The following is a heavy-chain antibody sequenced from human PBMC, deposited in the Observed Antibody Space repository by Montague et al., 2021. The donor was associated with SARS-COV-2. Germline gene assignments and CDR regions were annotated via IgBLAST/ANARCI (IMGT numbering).Heavy chain of an antibody. CDR3: ARINGGTYRNWFDP. CDR1: GGSMISYY. J-gene: IGHJ5*02. V-gene: IGHV4-59*01. CDR2: IYYSGTT. D-gene: IGHD1-26*01. Sequence: SETLSLTCSVSGGSMISYYWSWIRQPPGKGLEWIGYIYYSGTTNYNPSLKSRVTISIDTSKTQFSLKLSSVTAADSAVYYCARINGGTYRNWFDPWGQGTLVTVSS.